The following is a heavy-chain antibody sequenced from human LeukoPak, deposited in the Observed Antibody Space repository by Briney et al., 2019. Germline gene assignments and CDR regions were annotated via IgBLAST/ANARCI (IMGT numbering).Heavy chain of an antibody. CDR1: GYTFTGYY. D-gene: IGHD3-16*01. Sequence: ASVTVSCTASGYTFTGYYMHWVRQAPGQGLEWMGRIIPILGIANYAQKFQGRVTITADKSTSTAYMELSSLRSEDTAVYYCARGTTHNYNYYGSYFDYWGQGTLVTVSS. J-gene: IGHJ4*02. CDR3: ARGTTHNYNYYGSYFDY. CDR2: IIPILGIA. V-gene: IGHV1-69*10.